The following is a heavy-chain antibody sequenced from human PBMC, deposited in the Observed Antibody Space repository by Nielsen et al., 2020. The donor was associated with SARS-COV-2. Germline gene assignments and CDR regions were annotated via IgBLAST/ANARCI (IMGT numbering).Heavy chain of an antibody. V-gene: IGHV4-59*12. J-gene: IGHJ4*02. CDR1: GGSISSYY. Sequence: GSLRLSCTVSGGSISSYYWSWIRQPPGKGLEWIGYIYYSGSTYYNPSLKSRVTISVDTSKNQFSLKLSSVTASDTAVYYCARAHGDSNFDYWGQGTLVTVSS. CDR2: IYYSGST. CDR3: ARAHGDSNFDY. D-gene: IGHD4-17*01.